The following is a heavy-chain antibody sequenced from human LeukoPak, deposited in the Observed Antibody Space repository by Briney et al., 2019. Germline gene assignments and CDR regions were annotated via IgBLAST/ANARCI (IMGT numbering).Heavy chain of an antibody. CDR3: ARDTGAAVANLEFDY. J-gene: IGHJ4*02. V-gene: IGHV3-33*01. Sequence: GRSLRLSCAASGFTFSSYGMHWVRHAPGKGLEGVAVIWYDGSNKYYADSVEGRFTISRDNSKNTLYLQMNSLRAEDTAVYYCARDTGAAVANLEFDYWGQGTLVTVSS. D-gene: IGHD6-19*01. CDR2: IWYDGSNK. CDR1: GFTFSSYG.